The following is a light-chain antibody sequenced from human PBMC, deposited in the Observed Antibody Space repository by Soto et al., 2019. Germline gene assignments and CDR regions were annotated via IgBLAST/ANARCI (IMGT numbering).Light chain of an antibody. Sequence: QSVLTQPPSVSGAPGQRATISCTGSSSNIGAGYDVHWYQQLPGTAPKLLIYGNSNRPSGVPDRFSGSKSGTSASLAITGLQAEDEADYYCQSYDSSLSGHVVFGGGTKVTVL. V-gene: IGLV1-40*01. CDR1: SSNIGAGYD. J-gene: IGLJ2*01. CDR2: GNS. CDR3: QSYDSSLSGHVV.